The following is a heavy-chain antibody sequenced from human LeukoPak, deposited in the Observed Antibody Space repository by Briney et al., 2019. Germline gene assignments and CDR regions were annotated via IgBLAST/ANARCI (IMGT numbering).Heavy chain of an antibody. V-gene: IGHV4-34*01. D-gene: IGHD1-14*01. CDR2: INHSGST. Sequence: SETLSLTCAVYGGSFSGYYWSWIRQPPGKGLEWIGEINHSGSTNYNPSLKSRVTISVDTSKNQFSLELSSVTAADTAVYYCARPSEGWFDPWGQGTLVTVSS. J-gene: IGHJ5*02. CDR3: ARPSEGWFDP. CDR1: GGSFSGYY.